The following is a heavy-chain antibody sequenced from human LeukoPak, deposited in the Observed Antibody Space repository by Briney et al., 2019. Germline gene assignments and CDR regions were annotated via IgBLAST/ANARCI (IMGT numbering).Heavy chain of an antibody. J-gene: IGHJ4*02. V-gene: IGHV1-2*02. D-gene: IGHD3-9*01. CDR1: GYTFTGYY. CDR3: ARVDYDILTGYYGFDY. Sequence: ASVKVSCKASGYTFTGYYMHWVRQAPGKGLEWMGWINPNSGGTNYAQKFQGRVTMTRDTSISTAYMELSRLRSDDTAVYYCARVDYDILTGYYGFDYWGQGTLVTVSS. CDR2: INPNSGGT.